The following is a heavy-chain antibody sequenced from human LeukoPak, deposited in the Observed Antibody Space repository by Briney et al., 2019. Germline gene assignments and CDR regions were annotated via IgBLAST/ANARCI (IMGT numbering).Heavy chain of an antibody. CDR1: GGSFSGYY. D-gene: IGHD5-12*01. CDR2: INHSGST. V-gene: IGHV4-34*01. CDR3: ARLSGYEIIDY. Sequence: SETLSLTCAVYGGSFSGYYWSWIRQPPGKGLEWIGEINHSGSTNYNPSLKSRVTISVDTSKNQFSLKLSSVTAADTAVYYCARLSGYEIIDYWGQGALVTVSS. J-gene: IGHJ4*02.